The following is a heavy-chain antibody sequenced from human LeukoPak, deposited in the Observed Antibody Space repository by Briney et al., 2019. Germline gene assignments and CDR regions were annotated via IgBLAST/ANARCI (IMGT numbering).Heavy chain of an antibody. CDR3: VRGNGNVGGRLDP. J-gene: IGHJ5*02. CDR2: LYAGGST. CDR1: GFTMSGIH. Sequence: GGSLRLSCKASGFTMSGIHMNWVRQAPGKGLDWVSGLYAGGSTYYAGSVTGRFTISRGDSKNTLYLHMTSLRVDDTAIYFCVRGNGNVGGRLDPWGQGAWVIVSS. V-gene: IGHV3-66*01. D-gene: IGHD1-1*01.